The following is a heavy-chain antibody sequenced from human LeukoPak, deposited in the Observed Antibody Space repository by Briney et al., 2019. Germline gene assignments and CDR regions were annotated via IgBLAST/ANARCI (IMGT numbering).Heavy chain of an antibody. J-gene: IGHJ4*02. CDR1: GFTFSSYA. Sequence: GGSLRLSCAASGFTFSSYAMHWVRQAPGKGLQWVAIISYDGSSKYYADSVKGRFTISRDNSKNTLHLQMNSLRAEDTAVYYCVRAPLTSGYLDYWGQGTLVTVS. D-gene: IGHD1-14*01. V-gene: IGHV3-30-3*01. CDR3: VRAPLTSGYLDY. CDR2: ISYDGSSK.